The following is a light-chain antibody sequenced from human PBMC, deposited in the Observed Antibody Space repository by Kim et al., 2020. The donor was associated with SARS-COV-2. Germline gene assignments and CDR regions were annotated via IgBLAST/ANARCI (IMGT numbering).Light chain of an antibody. V-gene: IGKV4-1*01. CDR1: QRVLYSSNNKNY. CDR3: QQYYSTPRT. J-gene: IGKJ1*01. CDR2: WAS. Sequence: ATINCKSSQRVLYSSNNKNYLAWYQQKPGQPPKLLIYWASTRESGVPDLFSGSGSGTDFTLTISSLQAEDVAVYYCQQYYSTPRTFGQGTKVDIK.